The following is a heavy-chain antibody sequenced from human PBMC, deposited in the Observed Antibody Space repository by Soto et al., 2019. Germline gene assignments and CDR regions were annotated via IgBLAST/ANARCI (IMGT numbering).Heavy chain of an antibody. CDR1: CGSISRSSYY. CDR3: ARVRGSIDVWN. J-gene: IGHJ4*02. D-gene: IGHD2-2*01. V-gene: IGHV4-39*01. Sequence: QLPLPGAGPGLGKPSEALFLTLTVSCGSISRSSYYLGLIRPPPGKGLEWIGSIYYSGSTYYNPSLKSRVTISVDTSKNQFSLKLSSVTAADTAVYYCARVRGSIDVWNWGQGTLVTVSS. CDR2: IYYSGST.